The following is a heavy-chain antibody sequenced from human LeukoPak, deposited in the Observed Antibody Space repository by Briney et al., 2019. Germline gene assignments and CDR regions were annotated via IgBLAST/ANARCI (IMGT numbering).Heavy chain of an antibody. CDR3: ARVGVVVEY. CDR1: GDSIISRSYY. D-gene: IGHD3-16*01. J-gene: IGHJ4*02. CDR2: IYYSGIT. V-gene: IGHV4-39*01. Sequence: SETLSLTCTVSGDSIISRSYYWGWIRQPPGKGLEWIGSIYYSGITYYNPSLKSRVTISVDTSKNQFSLKLSSVTAADTAVYYCARVGVVVEYWGQGTLVTVSS.